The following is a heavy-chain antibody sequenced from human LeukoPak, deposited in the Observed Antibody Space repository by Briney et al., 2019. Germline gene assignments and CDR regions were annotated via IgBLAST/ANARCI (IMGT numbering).Heavy chain of an antibody. D-gene: IGHD6-19*01. V-gene: IGHV4-39*07. CDR3: ARGGGSGPMNY. Sequence: SETLSLTCTVSSGSISSSSYYWGWIRQPPGKGLEWIGSIYYSGSTYYNPSLKSRVTISVDTSKNQFSLKLSSVTAADTAVYYCARGGGSGPMNYWGQGTLVTVSS. CDR1: SGSISSSSYY. J-gene: IGHJ4*02. CDR2: IYYSGST.